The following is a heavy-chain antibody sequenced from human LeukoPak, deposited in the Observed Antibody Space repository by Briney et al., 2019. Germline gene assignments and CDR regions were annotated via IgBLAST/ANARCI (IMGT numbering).Heavy chain of an antibody. Sequence: PGGSLRLSCAASGFTFSSYAMSWVRQAPGKGLEWVSAISGSGGSTYYADSVKGRFTISRDNSKNTLYLQMNSLRAEDTAVYYCAREGVEMATIVYYYCYGMDVWGQGTTVTVS. V-gene: IGHV3-23*01. CDR2: ISGSGGST. D-gene: IGHD5-24*01. CDR3: AREGVEMATIVYYYCYGMDV. J-gene: IGHJ6*02. CDR1: GFTFSSYA.